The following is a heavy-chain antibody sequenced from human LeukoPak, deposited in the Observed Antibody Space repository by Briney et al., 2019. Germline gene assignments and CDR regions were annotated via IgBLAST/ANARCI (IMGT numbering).Heavy chain of an antibody. V-gene: IGHV3-53*01. D-gene: IGHD3-3*01. Sequence: GGSLRLSCAASGFTASGDYMSWVRQAPGKGLEWVSVIYSGGSTYYADSVKGRFTISRDNSKNILYLQMNSLRAEDTAIYYCARHDWFDPWGQGTLVTVSS. CDR1: GFTASGDY. CDR3: ARHDWFDP. J-gene: IGHJ5*02. CDR2: IYSGGST.